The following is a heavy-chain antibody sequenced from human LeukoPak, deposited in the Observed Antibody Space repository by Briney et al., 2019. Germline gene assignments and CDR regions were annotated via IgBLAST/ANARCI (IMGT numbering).Heavy chain of an antibody. D-gene: IGHD3-3*01. J-gene: IGHJ4*02. V-gene: IGHV3-23*01. Sequence: PGGSLRLSCAASGFTFSSYAMSWVRQAPGKGLEWVSAISGSGGSTYYSDSVKGRFTISRDNSKNTLYLQMNSLRAEDTAVYYCAKGLKVSPRSPLRFLEWANWGQGTLVTVSS. CDR3: AKGLKVSPRSPLRFLEWAN. CDR1: GFTFSSYA. CDR2: ISGSGGST.